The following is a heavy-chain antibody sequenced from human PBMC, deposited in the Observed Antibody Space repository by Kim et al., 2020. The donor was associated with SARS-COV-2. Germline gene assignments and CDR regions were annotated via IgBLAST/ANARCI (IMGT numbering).Heavy chain of an antibody. CDR2: IYSGGST. CDR3: AREYCSGGSCYSWYFDL. V-gene: IGHV3-53*04. CDR1: GFTVSSNY. J-gene: IGHJ2*01. Sequence: GGSLRLSCAASGFTVSSNYMSWVRQAPGKGLEWVSVIYSGGSTYYADSVKGRFTISRHNSKNTRYLQMNSLRAEDTAVYYCAREYCSGGSCYSWYFDLWGRGTLVTVSS. D-gene: IGHD2-15*01.